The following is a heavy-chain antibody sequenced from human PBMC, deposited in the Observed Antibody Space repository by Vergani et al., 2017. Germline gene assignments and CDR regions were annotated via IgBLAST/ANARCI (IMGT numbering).Heavy chain of an antibody. CDR2: INPSGGST. J-gene: IGHJ4*02. CDR1: GYTFTSYY. V-gene: IGHV1-46*03. Sequence: QVQLVQSGAAVKKPGASVKVSCKASGYTFTSYYMHWVRQAPGQGLEWMGIINPSGGSTSYAQKFQGRVTMTRDTSTSTVYMELSSLRSEDTAVYYCARVMADTAMVTPSTDYWGQGTLVTVSS. CDR3: ARVMADTAMVTPSTDY. D-gene: IGHD5-18*01.